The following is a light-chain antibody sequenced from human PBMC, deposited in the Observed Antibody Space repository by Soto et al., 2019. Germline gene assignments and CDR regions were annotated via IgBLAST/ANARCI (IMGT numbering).Light chain of an antibody. CDR2: AEX. Sequence: DIQLTRSPSSLSASVGERVTISCLASQSISVYFSWFQQKPGKSTNILXXAEXSLRVGVPSRFSGSGSGREFTLTISSLKSEDFAVYYCQQYNNWPTSTFGQGTRLEIK. CDR3: QQYNNWPTST. V-gene: IGKV1-39*01. J-gene: IGKJ5*01. CDR1: QSISVY.